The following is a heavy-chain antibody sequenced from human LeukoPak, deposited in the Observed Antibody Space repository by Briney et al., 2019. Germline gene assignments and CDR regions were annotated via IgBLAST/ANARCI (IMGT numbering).Heavy chain of an antibody. CDR3: VLLWFGTPFDP. J-gene: IGHJ5*02. Sequence: GGSLRLSCAASGFTFSSYAMSWVRQAPGKGLEWVSAISGGGGSTYYADSVKGRFTISRDNSKNTLYLQMNSLRAEDTAVYYCVLLWFGTPFDPWGQGTLVTVSP. V-gene: IGHV3-23*01. CDR2: ISGGGGST. D-gene: IGHD3-10*01. CDR1: GFTFSSYA.